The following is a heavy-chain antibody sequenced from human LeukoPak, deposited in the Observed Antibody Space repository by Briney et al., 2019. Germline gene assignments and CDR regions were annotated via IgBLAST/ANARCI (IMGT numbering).Heavy chain of an antibody. D-gene: IGHD5-12*01. J-gene: IGHJ4*02. CDR2: ISSSSSTI. CDR1: GFTFSNYW. Sequence: GGSLRLSYAASGFTFSNYWMSWVRQAPGKGLEWVSYISSSSSTIYYADSVKGRFTISRDNAKNSLYLQMNSLRAEDTAVYYCAREASGYDLGLTDYWGQGTLVTVSS. V-gene: IGHV3-48*01. CDR3: AREASGYDLGLTDY.